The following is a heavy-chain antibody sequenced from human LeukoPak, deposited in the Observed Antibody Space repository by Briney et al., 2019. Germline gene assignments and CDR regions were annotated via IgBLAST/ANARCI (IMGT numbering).Heavy chain of an antibody. CDR3: ARAPTRLSPFDY. V-gene: IGHV1-2*02. Sequence: GASVKVSCKASGYSFTGYFIHWARQAPGQGPEWLGWINSNSGDTNLAQKFKGRVTMTRDTSVNTAYMELSSLRSDDTAVYYCARAPTRLSPFDYWGQGTLVTVSS. CDR1: GYSFTGYF. CDR2: INSNSGDT. J-gene: IGHJ4*02. D-gene: IGHD2-15*01.